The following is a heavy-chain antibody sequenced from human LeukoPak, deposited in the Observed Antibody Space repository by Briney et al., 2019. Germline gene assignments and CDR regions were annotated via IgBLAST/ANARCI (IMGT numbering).Heavy chain of an antibody. CDR3: AREGLRGVYFDY. J-gene: IGHJ4*02. D-gene: IGHD3-10*01. CDR2: IYYSGIT. CDR1: GGSISNYY. Sequence: SETLSLTCTVSGGSISNYYWSWIRQPPGKGLEWIGYIYYSGITNYNPSLKSRVTISVDTSKNQFSLKLSSVTAADTAVYYCAREGLRGVYFDYWGQGTLVTVSS. V-gene: IGHV4-59*01.